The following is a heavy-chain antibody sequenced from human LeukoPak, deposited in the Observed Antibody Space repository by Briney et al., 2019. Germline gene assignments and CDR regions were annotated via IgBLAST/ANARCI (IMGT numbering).Heavy chain of an antibody. J-gene: IGHJ3*02. CDR1: GFTFSSYS. CDR2: ISSSSSYI. CDR3: ARDGQLERRAFDI. V-gene: IGHV3-21*01. D-gene: IGHD1-1*01. Sequence: PGRSLRLSCAASGFTFSSYSMNWVRQAPGKGLEWVSSISSSSSYIYYADSVKGRFTISRDNAKNSLYLQMNSLRAEDTAVYYCARDGQLERRAFDIWGQGTMVTVSS.